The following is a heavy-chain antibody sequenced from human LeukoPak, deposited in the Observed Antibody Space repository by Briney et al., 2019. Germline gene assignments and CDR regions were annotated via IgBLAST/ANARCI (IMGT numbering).Heavy chain of an antibody. Sequence: SETLSLTCAVYGGSFSGYYRSWIRQPPGKGLEWIGEINHSGSTNYNPSLKSRVTISLDTSENQFSLELSSVTAADTAVYYCARRNHYFYYMDVWGKGTTVTVSS. V-gene: IGHV4-34*01. CDR1: GGSFSGYY. J-gene: IGHJ6*03. CDR2: INHSGST. CDR3: ARRNHYFYYMDV.